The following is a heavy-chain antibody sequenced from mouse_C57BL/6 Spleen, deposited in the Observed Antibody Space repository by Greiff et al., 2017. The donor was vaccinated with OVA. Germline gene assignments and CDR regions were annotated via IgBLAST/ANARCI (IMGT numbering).Heavy chain of an antibody. CDR1: GYTFTDYE. Sequence: QVQLQQSGAELVRPGASVTLSCKASGYTFTDYEMHWVKQTPVHGLEWIGAIDPETGGTAYNQKFKGKAILTADKSSSTSYIELRSLTSEDSAVYYCTRYPRIYYDYDGYAMDYWGQGTSVTVSS. D-gene: IGHD2-4*01. V-gene: IGHV1-15*01. CDR3: TRYPRIYYDYDGYAMDY. J-gene: IGHJ4*01. CDR2: IDPETGGT.